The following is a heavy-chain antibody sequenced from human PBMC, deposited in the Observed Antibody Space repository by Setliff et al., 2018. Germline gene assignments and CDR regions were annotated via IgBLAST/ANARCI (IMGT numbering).Heavy chain of an antibody. V-gene: IGHV3-7*01. CDR2: INPHGSEK. J-gene: IGHJ4*02. D-gene: IGHD3-10*01. CDR1: GLSYSNDW. Sequence: GGSLRLSCTASGLSYSNDWVSWVRQAPGKGLEWLASINPHGSEKYYADSVKGRFTISRDNAKNSLSLQMNNLRTEDTAVYYCFGAGTCSYWGRGTLVTVSS. CDR3: FGAGTCSY.